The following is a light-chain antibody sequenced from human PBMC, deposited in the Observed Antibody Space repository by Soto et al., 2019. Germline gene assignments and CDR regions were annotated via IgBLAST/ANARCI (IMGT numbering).Light chain of an antibody. Sequence: QSVPAQPASVSGSRGQSITISCTGPSSDGGGYNYVSWYQQHPAKAPKLMIFQVSNRSSGVSNRFSGSKSGATASLTISGLQAEDETDYHCSSYTTSSTLYVFGTGTTVTV. CDR3: SSYTTSSTLYV. J-gene: IGLJ1*01. CDR1: SSDGGGYNY. CDR2: QVS. V-gene: IGLV2-14*01.